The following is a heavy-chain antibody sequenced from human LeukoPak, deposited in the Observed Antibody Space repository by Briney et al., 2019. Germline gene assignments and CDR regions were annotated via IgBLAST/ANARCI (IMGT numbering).Heavy chain of an antibody. CDR1: GFSVSAHY. CDR2: LYTGGDT. Sequence: PGGSLRLSCAVSGFSVSAHYMSWVRQAPGKGLECVSFLYTGGDTYYADSVKGRFTISRDNSKNTQYLQMNGLRAEDTAVYYCARGPGSRGIFDYWGQGTLVTVSS. D-gene: IGHD3-10*01. CDR3: ARGPGSRGIFDY. J-gene: IGHJ4*02. V-gene: IGHV3-53*01.